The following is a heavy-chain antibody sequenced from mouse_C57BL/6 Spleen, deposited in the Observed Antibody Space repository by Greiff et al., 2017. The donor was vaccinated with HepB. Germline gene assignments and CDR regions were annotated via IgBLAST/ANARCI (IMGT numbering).Heavy chain of an antibody. Sequence: EVQLVESGGGLVQPGGSLKLSCAASGFTFSDYYMYWVRQTPEKRLEWVAYISNGGGSTYYPDTVKGRFTISRDNAKNTLYLQMSRLKSEDTAMYYCARHYYYGSRGYAMDYWGQGTSVTVSS. CDR1: GFTFSDYY. D-gene: IGHD1-1*01. CDR3: ARHYYYGSRGYAMDY. V-gene: IGHV5-12*01. CDR2: ISNGGGST. J-gene: IGHJ4*01.